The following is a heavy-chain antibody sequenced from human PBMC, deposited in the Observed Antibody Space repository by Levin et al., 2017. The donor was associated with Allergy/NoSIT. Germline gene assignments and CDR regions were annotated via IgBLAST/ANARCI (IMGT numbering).Heavy chain of an antibody. D-gene: IGHD2-8*01. Sequence: GGSLRLSCAASGFTFSSYEMNWVRQAPGKGLEWVSYISGTGSTIYYADSVKGRFTISRDNAKNSLSLQMNRLRADDTAVYYCARFTALTYFDYWGPGALVTVSS. CDR1: GFTFSSYE. CDR3: ARFTALTYFDY. J-gene: IGHJ4*02. CDR2: ISGTGSTI. V-gene: IGHV3-48*03.